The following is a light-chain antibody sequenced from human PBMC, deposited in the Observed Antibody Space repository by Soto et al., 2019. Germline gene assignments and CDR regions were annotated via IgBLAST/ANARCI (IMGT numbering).Light chain of an antibody. Sequence: EIVLTQSPGTLSLSPGERATLSCRASQSVTSTYLAWYQQKPGQAPRLLIYDASTRAPGVPDRFSGSGSGTDFTLSISRLEPEDFATYYCQQSFSTPYTFGQGTELEI. J-gene: IGKJ2*01. CDR3: QQSFSTPYT. V-gene: IGKV3D-20*02. CDR2: DAS. CDR1: QSVTSTY.